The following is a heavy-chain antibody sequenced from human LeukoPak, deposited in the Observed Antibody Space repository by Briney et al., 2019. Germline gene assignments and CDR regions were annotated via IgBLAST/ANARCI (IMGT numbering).Heavy chain of an antibody. Sequence: GGSLRLSCSASGFTFSSYAMHWVRQAPGKGLEYVSAISSNGGSTYYADSVKGRFTISRDNSKNTLYLQMSSLRAEDTAVYCCVKGGGDGSGSYYPTNYYGMDVWGKGTTVTVSS. CDR3: VKGGGDGSGSYYPTNYYGMDV. V-gene: IGHV3-64D*06. J-gene: IGHJ6*04. CDR1: GFTFSSYA. D-gene: IGHD3-10*01. CDR2: ISSNGGST.